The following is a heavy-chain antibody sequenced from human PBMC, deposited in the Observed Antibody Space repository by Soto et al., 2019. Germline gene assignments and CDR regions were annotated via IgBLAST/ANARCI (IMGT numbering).Heavy chain of an antibody. D-gene: IGHD2-15*01. CDR1: GFTFSSYG. CDR3: ASFSSGYCSGGSCYSEYFQH. V-gene: IGHV3-30*03. J-gene: IGHJ1*01. Sequence: GGSLRLSCAASGFTFSSYGMHWVRQAPGKGLEWVAVISYDGSNKYYADSVEGRFTISRHNSKNTLYLQMNSLRAEDTAVYYCASFSSGYCSGGSCYSEYFQHWGQGTLVTVSS. CDR2: ISYDGSNK.